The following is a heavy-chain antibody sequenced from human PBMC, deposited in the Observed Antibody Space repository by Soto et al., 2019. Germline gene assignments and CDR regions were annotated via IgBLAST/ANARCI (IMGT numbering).Heavy chain of an antibody. CDR1: GDSVSSNSAA. CDR3: ASSVAGDDFVLRAFDI. V-gene: IGHV6-1*01. CDR2: TYYRSKWYN. D-gene: IGHD3-3*01. J-gene: IGHJ3*02. Sequence: SQTLSLTCAISGDSVSSNSAAWNWIRQSPSRGLEWLGRTYYRSKWYNDYAVSVKSRITINPDTSKNQFSLQLNSVTPEDTAVYYCASSVAGDDFVLRAFDIGGQGTMVTVSS.